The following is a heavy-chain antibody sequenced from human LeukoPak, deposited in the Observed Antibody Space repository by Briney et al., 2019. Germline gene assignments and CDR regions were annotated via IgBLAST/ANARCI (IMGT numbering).Heavy chain of an antibody. D-gene: IGHD5-24*01. CDR3: ARVRDGFDAFDI. CDR2: IYHSGST. CDR1: GYSISSGYY. V-gene: IGHV4-38-2*02. J-gene: IGHJ3*02. Sequence: SETLSLTCTVSGYSISSGYYWGWIRQPPGKGLEWIGSIYHSGSTYYNPSLKSRVTISVDTSKNQFSLKLSSVTAADTAVYYCARVRDGFDAFDIWGQGTMVTVSS.